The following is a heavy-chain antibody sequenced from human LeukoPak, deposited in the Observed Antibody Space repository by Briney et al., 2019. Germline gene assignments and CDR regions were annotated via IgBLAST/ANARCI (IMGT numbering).Heavy chain of an antibody. CDR1: GFTFGDYA. J-gene: IGHJ4*02. Sequence: GGSLRLSCTASGFTFGDYAMSWVRQAPGKGLEWVGFIRSKAYGGTTEYAASVKGRFTISRDDSKSIAYLQMNSLKTEDTAVYYCSGYYYDSSGYLFDYWGQGTLVTVSS. V-gene: IGHV3-49*04. CDR3: SGYYYDSSGYLFDY. CDR2: IRSKAYGGTT. D-gene: IGHD3-22*01.